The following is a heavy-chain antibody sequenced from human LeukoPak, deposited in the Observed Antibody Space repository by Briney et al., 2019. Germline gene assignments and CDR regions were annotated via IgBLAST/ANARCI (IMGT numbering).Heavy chain of an antibody. D-gene: IGHD2-15*01. J-gene: IGHJ4*02. CDR2: IYYSGST. CDR3: ARVAAKTVDY. Sequence: SETLSLTCTVSGGSIGRSSYYWGWIRRPPGKGLEWIGNIYYSGSTNYSPFLKSRVTISIDMSKNQFSLKLSSVTAADTAVYYCARVAAKTVDYWGQGTLVTVSP. V-gene: IGHV4-39*07. CDR1: GGSIGRSSYY.